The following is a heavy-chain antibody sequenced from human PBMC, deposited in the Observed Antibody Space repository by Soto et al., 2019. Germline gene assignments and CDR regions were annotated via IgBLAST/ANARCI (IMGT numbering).Heavy chain of an antibody. CDR3: VKMGGFDF. CDR2: ITSDGRST. CDR1: GFTVSKYW. V-gene: IGHV3-74*01. D-gene: IGHD3-16*01. J-gene: IGHJ4*02. Sequence: EVQLVESGGGLVQPGGSLRLSCVASGFTVSKYWMHWVRQAPGKGLVWLSRITSDGRSTSYADSVKGRFTNSRDNANNTVFLQMNSLRAEDTAVYYCVKMGGFDFLGQGAVVTVSS.